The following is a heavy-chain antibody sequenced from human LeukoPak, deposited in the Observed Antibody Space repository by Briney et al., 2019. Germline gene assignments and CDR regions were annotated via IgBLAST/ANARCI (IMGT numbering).Heavy chain of an antibody. Sequence: PSETLSLTCAVSGGSISSSNWWNWVRPPPGKGLEWVGEIFQSGSANYNPSLKSRVTISVDKSKNQFSLNLSSVTAADTAVYYCARNPRNGHTFDYWGQGTLVTVSS. CDR1: GGSISSSNW. CDR3: ARNPRNGHTFDY. D-gene: IGHD5-24*01. CDR2: IFQSGSA. J-gene: IGHJ4*02. V-gene: IGHV4-4*02.